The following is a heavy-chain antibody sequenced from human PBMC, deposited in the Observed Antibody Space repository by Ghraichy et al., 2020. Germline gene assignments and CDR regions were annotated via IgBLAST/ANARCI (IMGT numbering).Heavy chain of an antibody. Sequence: GESLNISCAASGFTFSSYDMHWVRQATGKGLEWVSAIGTAGDTYYPGSVKGRFTISRENAKNSLYLQMNSLRAGDTAVYYCARGLAELGYCSGGSCFPNTFDYWGQGTLVTVSS. CDR3: ARGLAELGYCSGGSCFPNTFDY. V-gene: IGHV3-13*01. CDR2: IGTAGDT. J-gene: IGHJ4*02. CDR1: GFTFSSYD. D-gene: IGHD2-15*01.